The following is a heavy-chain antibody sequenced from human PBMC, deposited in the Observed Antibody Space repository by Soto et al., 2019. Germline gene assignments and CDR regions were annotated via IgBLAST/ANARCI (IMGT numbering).Heavy chain of an antibody. Sequence: GASVKVSCKASGYTFTGYYMHWVRQAPGQGLEWMGWINPNSGGTNYAQKFQGWVTMTRDTSISTAYMELSRLRSDDTAVYYCARALRGGYYWDTYFDLWGRGTLFTVSS. CDR1: GYTFTGYY. CDR3: ARALRGGYYWDTYFDL. D-gene: IGHD3-22*01. V-gene: IGHV1-2*04. CDR2: INPNSGGT. J-gene: IGHJ2*01.